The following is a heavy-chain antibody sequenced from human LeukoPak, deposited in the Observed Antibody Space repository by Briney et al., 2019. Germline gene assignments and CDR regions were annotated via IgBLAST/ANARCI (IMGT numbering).Heavy chain of an antibody. CDR3: ARAYVVVIAGWFDP. Sequence: SETLSLTCTVSGGSISSGDYYWSWIRQPPGKGLEWIGYIYYSGSTYYNPSLKSRVTISVDTSKNQFSLKLSSVTAADTAVYYCARAYVVVIAGWFDPWGQGTLVTVSS. J-gene: IGHJ5*02. CDR2: IYYSGST. D-gene: IGHD2-21*01. CDR1: GGSISSGDYY. V-gene: IGHV4-30-4*08.